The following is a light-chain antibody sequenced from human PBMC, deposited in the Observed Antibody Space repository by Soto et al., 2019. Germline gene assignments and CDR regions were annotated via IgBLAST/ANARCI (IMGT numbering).Light chain of an antibody. CDR1: QSVSSY. CDR3: QQRSNWPPVT. Sequence: EIVLTQSPATLSLSPGEIATLSCRASQSVSSYLAWYQQKPGQAPRLLIYDAYNRDTGIPDRFSGSGSGKDFTLTISSLEPEDFAVYYCQQRSNWPPVTFGPGTKVDIK. V-gene: IGKV3-11*01. J-gene: IGKJ3*01. CDR2: DAY.